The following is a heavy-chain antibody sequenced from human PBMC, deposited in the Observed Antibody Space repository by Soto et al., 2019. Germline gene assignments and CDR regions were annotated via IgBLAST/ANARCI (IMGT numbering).Heavy chain of an antibody. CDR2: ISAYNGNT. D-gene: IGHD3-10*01. CDR1: GYTFTSYG. CDR3: ARLFTYYYGSGSFGVDP. Sequence: QVQLVQSGAEVKKPGASVKVSCKASGYTFTSYGISWVRQAPGQGLEWMGWISAYNGNTNYAQKLQGRVTMTTDTSPSTAYMELRSLRSDDTAVYYCARLFTYYYGSGSFGVDPWGQGTLVTVSS. J-gene: IGHJ5*02. V-gene: IGHV1-18*01.